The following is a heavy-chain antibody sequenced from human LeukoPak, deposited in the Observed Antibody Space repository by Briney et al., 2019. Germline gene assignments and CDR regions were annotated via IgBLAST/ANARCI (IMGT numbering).Heavy chain of an antibody. CDR2: IYHSGST. J-gene: IGHJ4*02. Sequence: SETLSLTCAVSGGSISSGGYSWSWIRQPPGKGLEWIGYIYHSGSTYYNPSLKSRVTISVDRSKNQFSLKLSSVTAADTAVYYCVRELERVFDYWGQGTLVTVSS. CDR3: VRELERVFDY. CDR1: GGSISSGGYS. V-gene: IGHV4-30-2*01. D-gene: IGHD1-1*01.